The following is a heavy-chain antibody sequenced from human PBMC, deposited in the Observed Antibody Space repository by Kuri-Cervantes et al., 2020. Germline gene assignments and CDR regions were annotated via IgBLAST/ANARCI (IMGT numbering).Heavy chain of an antibody. CDR3: ARVFRPLFGPLLGGYFDY. D-gene: IGHD3-10*02. V-gene: IGHV4-4*02. CDR1: GGSIISNNW. Sequence: GSLRLSCTVSGGSIISNNWWSLVRQSPGKGLEWVGDISHTGKTNHNPSLKSRVTISVDTSKNQFSLKLSSVTAADTAVYYCARVFRPLFGPLLGGYFDYWGQGTLVTVSS. J-gene: IGHJ4*02. CDR2: ISHTGKT.